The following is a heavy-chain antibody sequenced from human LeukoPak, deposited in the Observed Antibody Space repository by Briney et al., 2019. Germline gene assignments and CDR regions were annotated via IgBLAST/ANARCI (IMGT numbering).Heavy chain of an antibody. J-gene: IGHJ4*02. CDR2: TNPNSGGT. V-gene: IGHV1-2*02. CDR3: ATLLTSGYSSGWSAFDY. D-gene: IGHD6-19*01. CDR1: GYTFTGYY. Sequence: ASVKVSCKASGYTFTGYYMHWVRQAAGQGLEWMGWTNPNSGGTNYAQKFQGRVTMTRDTSISTAYMELSRLRSDDTAVYYCATLLTSGYSSGWSAFDYWGQGTLVTVSS.